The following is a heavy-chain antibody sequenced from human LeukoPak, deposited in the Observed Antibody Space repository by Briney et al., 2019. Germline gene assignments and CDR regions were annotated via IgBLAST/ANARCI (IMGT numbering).Heavy chain of an antibody. CDR2: ISSSSDNT. Sequence: GGSLRLSCAASGFTFSGFSMSWVRQAPGKGLEWVSSISSSSDNTLYADSVKGRFTISRDNSKNTLYLEMNSLRAEDTAVYYCAKMKGHPLPKYYMDVWGQGTTVTVSS. V-gene: IGHV3-23*01. J-gene: IGHJ6*01. CDR3: AKMKGHPLPKYYMDV. CDR1: GFTFSGFS. D-gene: IGHD1-26*01.